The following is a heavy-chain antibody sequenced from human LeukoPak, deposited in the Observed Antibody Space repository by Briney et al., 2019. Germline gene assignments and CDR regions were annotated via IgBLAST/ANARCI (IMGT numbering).Heavy chain of an antibody. CDR2: MNPNSGNT. CDR1: GYTFTSYD. V-gene: IGHV1-8*01. Sequence: VASVKVSCKASGYTFTSYDINWVRQATGQGLEWMGWMNPNSGNTGYAQKFQGRVTMTRNTSISTAYMELSSLRSEDTAVYYCARDSTVTTFYYYYYYMDVWGKGTTVTVSS. J-gene: IGHJ6*03. D-gene: IGHD4-17*01. CDR3: ARDSTVTTFYYYYYYMDV.